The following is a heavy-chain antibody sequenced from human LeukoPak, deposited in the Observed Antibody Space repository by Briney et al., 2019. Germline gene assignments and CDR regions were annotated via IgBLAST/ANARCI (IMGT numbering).Heavy chain of an antibody. V-gene: IGHV3-21*01. Sequence: GGSLRLSCAASGFTFSSYWMSWVRQAPGKGLEWVSSISSSSSYIYYADSVKGRFTISRDNAKNSLYLQMNSLRAEDTAVYYCARDKGIAAAGPNWFDPWGQGTLVTVSS. CDR1: GFTFSSYW. J-gene: IGHJ5*02. CDR3: ARDKGIAAAGPNWFDP. D-gene: IGHD6-13*01. CDR2: ISSSSSYI.